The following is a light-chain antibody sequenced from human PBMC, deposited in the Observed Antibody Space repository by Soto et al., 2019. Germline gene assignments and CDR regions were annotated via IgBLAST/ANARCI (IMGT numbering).Light chain of an antibody. CDR3: TVWDDSLNGRL. CDR1: SSNIGSNA. CDR2: RND. Sequence: QSVLTQPPSASGTPGQRVTFSCSGSSSNIGSNAVNWYRQFPGTAPKLLIYRNDQRPSGVPDRFSGSKSGTSASLAISGLQSEDEAEYYCTVWDDSLNGRLFGGGTKVTVL. V-gene: IGLV1-44*01. J-gene: IGLJ2*01.